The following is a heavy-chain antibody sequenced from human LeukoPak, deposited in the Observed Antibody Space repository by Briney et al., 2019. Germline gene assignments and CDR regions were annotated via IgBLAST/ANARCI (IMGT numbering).Heavy chain of an antibody. D-gene: IGHD3-10*01. CDR1: GYTFTSYG. Sequence: ASVKVSCKASGYTFTSYGISWVRQAPGQGLEWMGWISPYNGNTNYAQKLQGRVTMTTDTSTSTAYMELRSLRSDDTAVYYCATSYGSGAQIDYEDKDYYYYGMDVWGQGTTVTVSS. J-gene: IGHJ6*02. CDR2: ISPYNGNT. CDR3: ATSYGSGAQIDYEDKDYYYYGMDV. V-gene: IGHV1-18*01.